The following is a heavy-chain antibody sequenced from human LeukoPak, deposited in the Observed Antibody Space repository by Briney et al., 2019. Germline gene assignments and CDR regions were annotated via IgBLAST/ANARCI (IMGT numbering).Heavy chain of an antibody. Sequence: ASVKVSCKASGYTFTAFPIHWVRQAPGQGLEWMGRIHPNSGDTNYVQRFQGRVTMTRDTSINTVFLDLSRLGSDDTAVYYCARDGSNWSSLHFWGQGTLVTVSS. CDR1: GYTFTAFP. J-gene: IGHJ4*02. D-gene: IGHD6-13*01. V-gene: IGHV1-2*06. CDR3: ARDGSNWSSLHF. CDR2: IHPNSGDT.